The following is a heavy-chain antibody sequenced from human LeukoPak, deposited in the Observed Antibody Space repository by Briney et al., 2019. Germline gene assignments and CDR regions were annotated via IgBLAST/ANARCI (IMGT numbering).Heavy chain of an antibody. Sequence: ASVKVTCKTSGYAFINFGITWVRQPPGQGLEWMGWISAYNGNANYAQKLQGRVTMTADTATSMAYIELGSLTSDDSAVYYCARLHDLYEGKYFEYWGQGTLVTVSS. CDR3: ARLHDLYEGKYFEY. CDR1: GYAFINFG. J-gene: IGHJ4*02. V-gene: IGHV1-18*01. D-gene: IGHD3-16*01. CDR2: ISAYNGNA.